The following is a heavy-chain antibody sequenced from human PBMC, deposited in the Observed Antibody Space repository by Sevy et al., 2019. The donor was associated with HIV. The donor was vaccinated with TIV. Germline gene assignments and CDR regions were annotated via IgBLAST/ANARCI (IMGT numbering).Heavy chain of an antibody. CDR1: GFTFSSYG. D-gene: IGHD3-3*01. V-gene: IGHV3-30*18. J-gene: IGHJ6*02. Sequence: GGSLRLSCAASGFTFSSYGMHWVRQAPGKGLEWVAVISYDGSNKYYADSVKGRFTISRDNSKNTLYLQMNSLRAEDTAMYYCAKDFLLRFLEWLNKDKYYYGMNVWGQGTTVTVSS. CDR2: ISYDGSNK. CDR3: AKDFLLRFLEWLNKDKYYYGMNV.